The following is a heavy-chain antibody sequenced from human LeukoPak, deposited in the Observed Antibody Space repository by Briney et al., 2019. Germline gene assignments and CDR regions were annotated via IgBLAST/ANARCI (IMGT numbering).Heavy chain of an antibody. J-gene: IGHJ4*02. V-gene: IGHV4-34*01. D-gene: IGHD2-15*01. CDR3: ARGPPAIDY. CDR2: INHSGST. CDR1: GGSFSGYY. Sequence: SETLSLTCAVYGGSFSGYYWSWIRQPPGKGLEWIGEINHSGSTNYNPSLKSRVTISVDTAHNQFSLKMNSVTAADTAVYFCARGPPAIDYWGQGTLVTVSS.